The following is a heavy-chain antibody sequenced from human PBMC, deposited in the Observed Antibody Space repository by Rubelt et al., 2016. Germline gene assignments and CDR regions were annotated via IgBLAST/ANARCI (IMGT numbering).Heavy chain of an antibody. V-gene: IGHV1-18*01. CDR3: AWEPRSHVSDRYPVVPRLAC. D-gene: IGHD4-23*01. CDR2: ITAYAGNT. Sequence: QLVQSGPEVEKPGASVKVSCKASGYTFISYGISWLRQAPGQGLEWMGGITAYAGNTNYAQKVQGGLTRSTDTSPNTAYMEMGNLGTTDPADYYCAWEPRSHVSDRYPVVPRLACCGKGTRVNLSP. CDR1: GYTFISYG. J-gene: IGHJ4*02.